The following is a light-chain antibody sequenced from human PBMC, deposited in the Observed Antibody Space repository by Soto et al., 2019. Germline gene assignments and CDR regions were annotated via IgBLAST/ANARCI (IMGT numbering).Light chain of an antibody. CDR1: EDVSSW. J-gene: IGKJ4*01. Sequence: DVHVTQSPSSVSASVGDRVTITCRPTEDVSSWGVWFQQKAGKTPKLLMYDTSTLQSGVSPRFSGSASGPDFTLSISSLRPEDSGISYCQQANWFPLTFGGGTKVEI. V-gene: IGKV1-12*01. CDR3: QQANWFPLT. CDR2: DTS.